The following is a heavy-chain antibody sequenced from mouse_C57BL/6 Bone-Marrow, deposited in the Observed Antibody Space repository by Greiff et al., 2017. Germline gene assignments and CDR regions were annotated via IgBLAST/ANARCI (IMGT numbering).Heavy chain of an antibody. CDR1: GYTLTSYG. Sequence: VQLQESGAELARPGASVKLSCKASGYTLTSYGISWVKQRTGQGLEWIGEIYPRSGNTYYNEKFKGKATLTADKSSSTAYMELRSLTSEDSAVYFCARSPYITSYFDYWGQGTTLTVSS. V-gene: IGHV1-81*01. J-gene: IGHJ2*01. D-gene: IGHD1-1*01. CDR2: IYPRSGNT. CDR3: ARSPYITSYFDY.